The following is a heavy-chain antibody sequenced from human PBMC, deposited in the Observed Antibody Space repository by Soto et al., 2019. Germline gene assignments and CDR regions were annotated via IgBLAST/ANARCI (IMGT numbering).Heavy chain of an antibody. Sequence: PGGSLRLSCAASGFSFSSYWMSWVRQAPWKGLERVANIKQDGIEKYSVDSVKGRLTIPRDNAKNSLYVQMNSLRPEDTAVYYCARGRSWTVVVAFECWVQATLVT. V-gene: IGHV3-7*03. CDR2: IKQDGIEK. CDR1: GFSFSSYW. D-gene: IGHD2-15*01. CDR3: ARGRSWTVVVAFEC. J-gene: IGHJ4*02.